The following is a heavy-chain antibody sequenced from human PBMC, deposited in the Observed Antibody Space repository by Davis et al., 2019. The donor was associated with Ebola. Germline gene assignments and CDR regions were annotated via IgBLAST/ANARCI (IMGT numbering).Heavy chain of an antibody. D-gene: IGHD6-13*01. Sequence: MPSETLSLTCTVSGGSISSYYWSWIRQPPGKGLEWIGYIYYSGSTNYNPSLKSRVTISVDTSKNQFSLKLSSVTAADTAVYYCARHNSSSWYYFDYWGQGTLVTVSS. CDR1: GGSISSYY. CDR2: IYYSGST. J-gene: IGHJ4*02. CDR3: ARHNSSSWYYFDY. V-gene: IGHV4-59*08.